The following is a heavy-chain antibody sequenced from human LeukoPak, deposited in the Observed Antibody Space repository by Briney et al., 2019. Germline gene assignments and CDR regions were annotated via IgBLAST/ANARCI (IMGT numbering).Heavy chain of an antibody. V-gene: IGHV3-74*01. Sequence: GGSLRLSCAASVFTFSSYWMHWVRQAPGKGLVWVSRVNSDGTGTTYADSVEGRFTISRDNAKNTVYLQMNSLRAEDTAIYHCIRTLIVATSPYMDVWGKGTTVTVSS. CDR2: VNSDGTGT. J-gene: IGHJ6*03. CDR3: IRTLIVATSPYMDV. CDR1: VFTFSSYW. D-gene: IGHD5-12*01.